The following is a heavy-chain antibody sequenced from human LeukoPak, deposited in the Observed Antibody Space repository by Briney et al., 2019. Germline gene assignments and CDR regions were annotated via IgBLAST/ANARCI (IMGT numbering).Heavy chain of an antibody. Sequence: SETLSLTRTVSGGSISSYYWSWTRQPPGKGLEWIGYIYYSGSTNYNPSLKGRVTISVDTSVNQFSLKLSSVTAADTAVYYCARHASVADAFDIWGQGTMVTVSS. J-gene: IGHJ3*02. V-gene: IGHV4-59*08. D-gene: IGHD4-23*01. CDR1: GGSISSYY. CDR3: ARHASVADAFDI. CDR2: IYYSGST.